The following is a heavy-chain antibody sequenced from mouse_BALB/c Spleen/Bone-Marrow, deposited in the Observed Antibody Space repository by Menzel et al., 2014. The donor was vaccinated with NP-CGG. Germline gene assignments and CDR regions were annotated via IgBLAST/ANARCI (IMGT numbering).Heavy chain of an antibody. D-gene: IGHD3-2*02. CDR3: SRSGIDY. CDR2: INPSTGYT. CDR1: GYTFTTYW. J-gene: IGHJ2*01. V-gene: IGHV1-7*01. Sequence: QVQLQQSGAELAKPGASVKMSCRTSGYTFTTYWMHWVKQRPGQGLEWIGYINPSTGYTDYNQKFKDKATLTAEKSSSTAYMQLSSLTSEDSAVYYCSRSGIDYWGQGTTLTVSS.